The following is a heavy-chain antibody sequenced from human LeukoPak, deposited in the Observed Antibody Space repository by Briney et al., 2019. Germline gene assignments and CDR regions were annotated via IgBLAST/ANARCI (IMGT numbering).Heavy chain of an antibody. J-gene: IGHJ4*02. CDR2: IYHSGST. CDR1: GGSISSGGYY. Sequence: SETLSLTCTVSGGSISSGGYYWSCILQPPGKGLECIGYIYHSGSTYYNPSLKSRVTISVDRSKHQFSLKLSSVTAADTAVYYCARDGSGSYVFDYWGQGTLVTVSS. CDR3: ARDGSGSYVFDY. D-gene: IGHD3-10*01. V-gene: IGHV4-30-2*01.